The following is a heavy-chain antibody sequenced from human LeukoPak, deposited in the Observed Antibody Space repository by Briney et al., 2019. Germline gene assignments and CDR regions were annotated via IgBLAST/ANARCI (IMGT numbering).Heavy chain of an antibody. CDR1: GFTFSNYN. J-gene: IGHJ6*04. D-gene: IGHD3-10*02. CDR3: AELGITMIGGV. V-gene: IGHV3-21*01. CDR2: ITSSSTYI. Sequence: GGSLRLSCAASGFTFSNYNMNWVRQAPGKGLEWVSSITSSSTYIYYADSVKGRFTISRDNAKNSLYLQMNSLGAEDTAVYYCAELGITMIGGVWGKGTTVTISS.